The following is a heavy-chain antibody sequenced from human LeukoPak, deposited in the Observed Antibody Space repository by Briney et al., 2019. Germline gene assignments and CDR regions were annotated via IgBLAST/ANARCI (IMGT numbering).Heavy chain of an antibody. CDR2: ISYDGSNK. CDR3: AKGEVRGVIGMGIDY. CDR1: GFTFSSYG. J-gene: IGHJ4*02. Sequence: PGGSLRLSCAASGFTFSSYGMHWVRQAPGKGLEWVAVISYDGSNKYYADSVKGRFTISRDNSKNTLYLQMNSLRAEDTAVYYCAKGEVRGVIGMGIDYWGQGTLVTVSS. V-gene: IGHV3-30*18. D-gene: IGHD3-10*01.